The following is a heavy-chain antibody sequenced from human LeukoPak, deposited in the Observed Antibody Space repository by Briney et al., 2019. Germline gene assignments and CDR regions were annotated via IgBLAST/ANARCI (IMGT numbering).Heavy chain of an antibody. CDR1: GYTFTSYG. CDR3: ARVTGDPDYYYYMDV. V-gene: IGHV1-18*01. J-gene: IGHJ6*03. D-gene: IGHD1-14*01. Sequence: ASVKVSCKASGYTFTSYGISWVRQAPGQGLEWMGWISAYNGNTNYAQKLQGRVTMTTDTSTSTAYMELRSLRPDDTAVYYCARVTGDPDYYYYMDVWGKGTTVTVSS. CDR2: ISAYNGNT.